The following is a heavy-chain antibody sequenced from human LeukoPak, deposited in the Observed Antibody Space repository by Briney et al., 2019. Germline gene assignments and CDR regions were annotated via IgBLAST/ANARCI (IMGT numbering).Heavy chain of an antibody. D-gene: IGHD6-19*01. CDR3: ARGGGIALAGTTVG. CDR1: GFTFSSYE. J-gene: IGHJ4*02. V-gene: IGHV3-48*03. Sequence: GGSLRLSCAASGFTFSSYEMNWVRQAPQKGLEWGSDISSSGSTIYYADPVKGRFTISRDNAKNSLYLQMNSLRAEDTAVYYCARGGGIALAGTTVGWGQGALVTVYS. CDR2: ISSSGSTI.